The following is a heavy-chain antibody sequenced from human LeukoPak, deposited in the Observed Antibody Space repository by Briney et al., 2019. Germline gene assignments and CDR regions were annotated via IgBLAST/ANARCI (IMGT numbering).Heavy chain of an antibody. CDR3: ARGRDSGSYLQVENSQPFY. D-gene: IGHD3-10*01. CDR2: MNPDSGNT. J-gene: IGHJ4*02. V-gene: IGHV1-8*01. Sequence: VASVKVSCKASGYTFTSYDINWVRQATRQGLEWMGWMNPDSGNTGYGEKFQGRVTMTRNTSIGTAYMELSSLISEDTAVYYCARGRDSGSYLQVENSQPFYWGQGTLVTVSS. CDR1: GYTFTSYD.